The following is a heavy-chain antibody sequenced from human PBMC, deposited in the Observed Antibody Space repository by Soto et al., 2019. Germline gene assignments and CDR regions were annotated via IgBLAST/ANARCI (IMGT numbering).Heavy chain of an antibody. D-gene: IGHD3-16*01. CDR3: AREGGAAGIYGMDV. CDR2: IKQDGSEK. CDR1: GFTFSSYW. Sequence: EVQLVESGGGLVQPGGSLRLSCAASGFTFSSYWMSWVRQAPGKGLEWVANIKQDGSEKYYVDSVKGRFTISRDNAKKSLYLQMNSLRAEETAVYYCAREGGAAGIYGMDVWGQGTTVTVSS. V-gene: IGHV3-7*01. J-gene: IGHJ6*02.